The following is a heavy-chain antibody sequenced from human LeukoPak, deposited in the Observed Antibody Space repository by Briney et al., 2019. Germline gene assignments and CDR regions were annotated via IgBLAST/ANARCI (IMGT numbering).Heavy chain of an antibody. Sequence: GGSLRLSCAASGFTFSDYAMHWVRQVPGKGLEWVAVIWYDGSNKYHADSVKGRFTISRDNSKNTLYLEMNSLKVEDTAVYYCAREGKAAGTSVWIDPWGQGTLVTVSS. D-gene: IGHD6-13*01. J-gene: IGHJ5*02. V-gene: IGHV3-33*01. CDR3: AREGKAAGTSVWIDP. CDR2: IWYDGSNK. CDR1: GFTFSDYA.